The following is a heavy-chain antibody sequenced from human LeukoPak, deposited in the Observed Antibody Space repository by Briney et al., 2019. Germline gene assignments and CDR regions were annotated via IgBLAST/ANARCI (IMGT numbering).Heavy chain of an antibody. Sequence: ASVKVSCKASGYTFTSYAMHWVRQAPGQRLEWMGWINAGNGNTKYSQKFQGRVTITRDTSASTAYMELSSLRSEDTAVYYCARERRATYYYGSGSYDAVGYWGQGTLVTVSS. CDR3: ARERRATYYYGSGSYDAVGY. CDR1: GYTFTSYA. D-gene: IGHD3-10*01. CDR2: INAGNGNT. V-gene: IGHV1-3*01. J-gene: IGHJ4*02.